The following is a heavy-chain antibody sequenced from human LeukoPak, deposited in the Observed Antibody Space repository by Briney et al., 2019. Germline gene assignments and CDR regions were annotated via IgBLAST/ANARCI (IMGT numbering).Heavy chain of an antibody. Sequence: GGSLRLSCAASGFTFSSYGMHWVRQAPGKGLEWVAFIRYGGSNKYHADSVKGRFTISRDNSKNTLYLQMNSLRAEDTAVYYCAKQQSWDHYSRYDLDYWGQGTLVTVYS. CDR1: GFTFSSYG. V-gene: IGHV3-30*02. J-gene: IGHJ4*02. D-gene: IGHD5-12*01. CDR2: IRYGGSNK. CDR3: AKQQSWDHYSRYDLDY.